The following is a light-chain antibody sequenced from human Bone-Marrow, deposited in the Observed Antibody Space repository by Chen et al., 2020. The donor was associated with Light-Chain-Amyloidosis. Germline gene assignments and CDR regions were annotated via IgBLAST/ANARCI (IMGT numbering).Light chain of an antibody. Sequence: SYELTQPPSVSVSPGQTARITCSGDDLPTKYAYWYQQKPGQAPVLVIQRDTERPSGISERFSGSSSGTTATLTISGVQAEDEADDHCQSADSSGTYEVIFGGGTKLTVL. J-gene: IGLJ2*01. CDR2: RDT. CDR3: QSADSSGTYEVI. V-gene: IGLV3-25*03. CDR1: DLPTKY.